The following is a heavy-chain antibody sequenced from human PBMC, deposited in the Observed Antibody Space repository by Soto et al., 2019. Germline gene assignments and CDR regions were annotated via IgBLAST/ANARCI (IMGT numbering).Heavy chain of an antibody. J-gene: IGHJ4*02. V-gene: IGHV3-30-3*01. CDR3: ARDRAFDY. CDR2: ISYDGSNK. D-gene: IGHD3-10*01. CDR1: VFTFSSYA. Sequence: PGGSLRLSCADSVFTFSSYAMHWVRQAPGKGLEWVAVISYDGSNKYYADSVKGRFTISRDSSKNTLYLQMNSLRPEDTALYYCARDRAFDYWGQGTLVTVSS.